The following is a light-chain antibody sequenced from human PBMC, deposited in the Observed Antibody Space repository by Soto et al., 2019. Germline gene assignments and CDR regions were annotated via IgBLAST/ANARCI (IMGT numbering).Light chain of an antibody. V-gene: IGLV1-51*02. CDR1: SSNIGNNY. J-gene: IGLJ3*02. Sequence: QSVWTQPPSVSAAPGQKVTISCSGSSSNIGNNYVSWYQQLPGTAPKLLIYENNKRPSGIPDRFSCSKSGTSATLGITGLQTGDEADYYCGTWDSSLSAWVFGGGTKLTVL. CDR3: GTWDSSLSAWV. CDR2: ENN.